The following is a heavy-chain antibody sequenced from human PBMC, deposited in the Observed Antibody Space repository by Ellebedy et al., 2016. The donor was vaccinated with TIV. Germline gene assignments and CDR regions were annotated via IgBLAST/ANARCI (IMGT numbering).Heavy chain of an antibody. CDR1: GFNFGGHA. CDR3: AKGCGGSCYWEAY. D-gene: IGHD2-15*01. CDR2: IGSSAYST. J-gene: IGHJ4*02. Sequence: GESLKISCAASGFNFGGHAMKWVRQPPGKGLEWVSSIGSSAYSTHYADSVKGRFTISRDNSRNTLYLQMNSLRAEDTAVYYCAKGCGGSCYWEAYWGQGTLVTVSS. V-gene: IGHV3-23*01.